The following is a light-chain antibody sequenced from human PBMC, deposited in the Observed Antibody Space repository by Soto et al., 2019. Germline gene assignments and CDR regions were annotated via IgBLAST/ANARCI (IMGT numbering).Light chain of an antibody. CDR3: LQDYNYPRT. CDR1: QDIGND. J-gene: IGKJ1*01. CDR2: TAS. Sequence: IQMTQSPSSMSASVGDRVTITCRASQDIGNDLGWYQQKPGKAPRLLISTASTLESGVPARFSGSGSGAHFILTISSLQPEDFATYFCLQDYNYPRTFGQGTQVEI. V-gene: IGKV1-6*01.